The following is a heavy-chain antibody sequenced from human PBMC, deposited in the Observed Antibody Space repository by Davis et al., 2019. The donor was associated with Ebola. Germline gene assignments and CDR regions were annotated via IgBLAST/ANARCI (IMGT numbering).Heavy chain of an antibody. Sequence: GESLKISCAASGFTFNSYAMSWVRQAPGKGLEWVSGISHSGGSTYYADSVKGRFTISRDNSKNMLYLQMNSLTAEDTAVYYCSRDVNFEFYDYWGQGTLVTVSS. CDR2: ISHSGGST. CDR3: SRDVNFEFYDY. V-gene: IGHV3-23*01. J-gene: IGHJ4*02. CDR1: GFTFNSYA. D-gene: IGHD1-20*01.